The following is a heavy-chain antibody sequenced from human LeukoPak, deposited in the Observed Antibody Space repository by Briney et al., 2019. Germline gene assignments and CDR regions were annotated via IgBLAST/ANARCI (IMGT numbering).Heavy chain of an antibody. CDR3: ANSHGTPSIAAAGTDDAFDI. Sequence: PSQTLSLTCTVSGGSINSGSYYWNWIRQPAGKGLEWIGRIYTSGSTEYNPSLKSRVTISVDTSKNQFSLKLSSVTAADTAVYYCANSHGTPSIAAAGTDDAFDIWGQGTMVTVSS. CDR1: GGSINSGSYY. CDR2: IYTSGST. V-gene: IGHV4-61*02. D-gene: IGHD6-13*01. J-gene: IGHJ3*02.